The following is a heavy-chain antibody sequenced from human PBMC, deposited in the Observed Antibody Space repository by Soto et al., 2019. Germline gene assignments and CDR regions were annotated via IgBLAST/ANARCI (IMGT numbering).Heavy chain of an antibody. D-gene: IGHD1-1*01. V-gene: IGHV1-24*01. Sequence: GASVKVSCKVSGYTLTELSMHWVRQAPGKGLEWMGGFDPEDGETIYAQKFQGRVTMTEDTSTDTAYMELSSLRSEDTAVYYCATLFGSLERPYYMDFWGKGTTVTVSS. CDR3: ATLFGSLERPYYMDF. CDR1: GYTLTELS. CDR2: FDPEDGET. J-gene: IGHJ6*03.